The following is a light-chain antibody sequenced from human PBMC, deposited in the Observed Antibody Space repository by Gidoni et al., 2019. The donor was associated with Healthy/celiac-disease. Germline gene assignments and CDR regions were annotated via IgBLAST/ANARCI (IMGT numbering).Light chain of an antibody. CDR3: QQSYSSPRYT. J-gene: IGKJ2*01. CDR2: GAS. CDR1: QSISRS. V-gene: IGKV1-39*01. Sequence: DIQMTQSPSSLSASVGDSVIITCRASQSISRSVNWYQQKPGKAPNLLIYGASRLQSGVPSRISGSGSGTDFTLTISGLQPEDSATYYCQQSYSSPRYTFGQGTKLEIK.